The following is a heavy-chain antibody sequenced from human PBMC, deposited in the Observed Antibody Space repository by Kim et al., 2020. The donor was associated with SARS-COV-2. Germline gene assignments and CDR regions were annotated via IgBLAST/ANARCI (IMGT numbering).Heavy chain of an antibody. D-gene: IGHD6-13*01. CDR1: GFTFSSYD. CDR3: ARGGYSSSWYFQSRYFDY. CDR2: IGTAGDT. V-gene: IGHV3-13*01. J-gene: IGHJ4*02. Sequence: GGSLRLSCAASGFTFSSYDMHWVRQATGKGLEWVSAIGTAGDTYYPGSVKGRFTISRENAKNSLYLQMNSLRAGDTAVYYCARGGYSSSWYFQSRYFDYWGQGTLVTVSS.